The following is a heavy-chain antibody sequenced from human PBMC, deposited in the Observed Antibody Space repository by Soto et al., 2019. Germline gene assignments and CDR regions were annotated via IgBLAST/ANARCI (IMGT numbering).Heavy chain of an antibody. CDR3: ARVVGEDYDFWSGYFNWFDP. CDR2: IYTSGST. Sequence: SETLSLTCTVSGGSISSYYWSWIRQPAGKGLEWIGRIYTSGSTNYNPSLKSRVTMSVDTSKNQFSLKLSSVTAADTAVYYCARVVGEDYDFWSGYFNWFDPWGQGTLVTVSS. V-gene: IGHV4-4*07. J-gene: IGHJ5*02. D-gene: IGHD3-3*01. CDR1: GGSISSYY.